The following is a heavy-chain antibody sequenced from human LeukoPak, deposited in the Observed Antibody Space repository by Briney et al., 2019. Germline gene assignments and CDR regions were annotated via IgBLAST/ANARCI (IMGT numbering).Heavy chain of an antibody. V-gene: IGHV4-61*02. J-gene: IGHJ6*03. CDR2: IYTSEST. CDR1: GGAISGGSYY. Sequence: SQTLSLTCTVSGGAISGGSYYWSWIRQPAGKGLEWIGRIYTSESTNYNPSLKSRVTISVDTSKNHFSLKLTSVTAADTAVYYCARLKQQLVRLLGRDTTYYYYYYMDVWGKGTTVTVSS. D-gene: IGHD6-13*01. CDR3: ARLKQQLVRLLGRDTTYYYYYYMDV.